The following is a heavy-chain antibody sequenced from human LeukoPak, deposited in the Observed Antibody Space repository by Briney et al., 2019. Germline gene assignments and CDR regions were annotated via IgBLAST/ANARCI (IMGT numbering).Heavy chain of an antibody. CDR3: ARVVTMVRGVTYNWFDP. CDR2: IYYSGST. V-gene: IGHV4-30-4*01. CDR1: GGSISSGDYY. Sequence: SQTLSLTCTVSGGSISSGDYYWSWIRQPPGKGLEWIGYIYYSGSTYYNPSLKSRVTISIDTSKNQFSLKLSSVTAADTAVYYCARVVTMVRGVTYNWFDPWGQGTLVTVSS. J-gene: IGHJ5*02. D-gene: IGHD3-10*01.